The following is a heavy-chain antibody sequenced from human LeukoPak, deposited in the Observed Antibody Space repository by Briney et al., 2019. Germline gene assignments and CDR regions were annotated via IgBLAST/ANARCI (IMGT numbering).Heavy chain of an antibody. CDR3: ARAPDPIQLSRSGFDH. Sequence: PSETLSLTCAVYGGSLSDHYWSWFRQPPGKGLEWIGEINPRGSTIYNPSLKSRVTISVDTSKNQFSLKLSSVTAADTAVYYCARAPDPIQLSRSGFDHWGQRTQVTVSS. CDR1: GGSLSDHY. J-gene: IGHJ5*02. CDR2: INPRGST. V-gene: IGHV4-34*01. D-gene: IGHD5-18*01.